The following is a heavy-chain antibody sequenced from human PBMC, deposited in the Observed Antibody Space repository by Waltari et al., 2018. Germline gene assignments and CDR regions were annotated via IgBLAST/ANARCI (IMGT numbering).Heavy chain of an antibody. D-gene: IGHD2-15*01. CDR1: GYSISSGYY. CDR3: AREGVVVAASALDWFDP. V-gene: IGHV4-38-2*01. J-gene: IGHJ5*02. CDR2: IYHSGTT. Sequence: QVQLQESGPGLVKPSETLSLTCAVSGYSISSGYYWGWIRQPPGKRLEWIGSIYHSGTTHYNPSLKSRVTISVDTSKNQFSLKLSFVTAADTAVYYCAREGVVVAASALDWFDPWGQGTLVTVSS.